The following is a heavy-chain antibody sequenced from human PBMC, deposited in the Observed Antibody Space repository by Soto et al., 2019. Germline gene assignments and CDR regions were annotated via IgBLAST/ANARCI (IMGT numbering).Heavy chain of an antibody. J-gene: IGHJ4*02. CDR1: GFTFSNYG. D-gene: IGHD1-26*01. CDR2: ISYEGSNK. CDR3: ASTPCELPSY. V-gene: IGHV3-30*03. Sequence: QVQLVESGGGVVQPGRSLRLSCAVSGFTFSNYGMNWVRQAPGKGLEWVAVISYEGSNKYYADSVKGRFTISRDNSKNPLYLQMNSLRVEYTAVYFCASTPCELPSYWGQGTLVTVSS.